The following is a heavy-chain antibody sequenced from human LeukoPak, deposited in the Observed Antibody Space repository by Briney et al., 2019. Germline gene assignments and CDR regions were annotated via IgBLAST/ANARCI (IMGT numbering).Heavy chain of an antibody. D-gene: IGHD3-3*01. Sequence: GGSLRLSCAASGFTVSSNYMSWVRQAPGKGLEWVSAISGSGGSTYYADSVKGRFTISRDNSKNTLYLQMNSLRAEDTAVYYCAKDNAIFGVVNDAFDIWGQGTMVTVSS. V-gene: IGHV3-23*01. CDR2: ISGSGGST. CDR1: GFTVSSNY. CDR3: AKDNAIFGVVNDAFDI. J-gene: IGHJ3*02.